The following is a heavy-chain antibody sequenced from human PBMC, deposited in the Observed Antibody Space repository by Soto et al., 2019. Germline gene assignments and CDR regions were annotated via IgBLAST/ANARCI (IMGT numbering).Heavy chain of an antibody. CDR1: GFTFSSYA. CDR3: AKVVRFLEWFPPVGMDV. CDR2: ISGSGGST. D-gene: IGHD3-3*01. J-gene: IGHJ6*02. V-gene: IGHV3-23*01. Sequence: GGSLRLSCAASGFTFSSYAMSWVRQAPGKGLEWVSAISGSGGSTYYADSVKGRFTISRDNSKNTLYLQMNSLRAEDTAVYYCAKVVRFLEWFPPVGMDVWGQGTTVTVSS.